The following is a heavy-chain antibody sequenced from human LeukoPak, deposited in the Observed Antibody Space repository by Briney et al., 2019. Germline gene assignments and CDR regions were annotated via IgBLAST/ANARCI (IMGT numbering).Heavy chain of an antibody. CDR3: ARDGRPGWNYAIDY. Sequence: GAPVKVSCKTSGYTFTSYGISWVRQAPGQGLEWMGWISAYNGNTNYAQKVQGRVTMTTDTSTSTAYMELRSLRSDDTAVYYCARDGRPGWNYAIDYWGQGTLVTVSS. CDR1: GYTFTSYG. D-gene: IGHD1-7*01. CDR2: ISAYNGNT. J-gene: IGHJ4*02. V-gene: IGHV1-18*01.